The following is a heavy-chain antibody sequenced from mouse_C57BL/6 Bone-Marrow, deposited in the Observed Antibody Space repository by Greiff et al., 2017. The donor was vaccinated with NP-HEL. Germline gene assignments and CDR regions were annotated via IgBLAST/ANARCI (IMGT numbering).Heavy chain of an antibody. CDR2: IYPGSGST. J-gene: IGHJ4*01. Sequence: QVQLQQPGAELVKPGASVKMSCKASGYTFTSYWITWVKQRPGQGLEWIGDIYPGSGSTNYNEKFKSKATLTVDTSSSTAYMQLSSLTSEDSAVYYGARFYDGYYVEAMDYWGQGTSVTVSS. D-gene: IGHD2-3*01. CDR1: GYTFTSYW. CDR3: ARFYDGYYVEAMDY. V-gene: IGHV1-55*01.